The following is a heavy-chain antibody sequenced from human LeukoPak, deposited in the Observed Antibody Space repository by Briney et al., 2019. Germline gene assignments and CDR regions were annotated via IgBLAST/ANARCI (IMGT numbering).Heavy chain of an antibody. Sequence: GGSLRLSCAASGFTFSSYAMSWVRQAPGKGLEWVSAISGSGGSTYYADSVKGRFTISRDNSKNTLYLQMNGLRAEDTAVYYCAKVLGYCTNGVCFRAFDIWGQGTMVTVSS. CDR1: GFTFSSYA. CDR3: AKVLGYCTNGVCFRAFDI. V-gene: IGHV3-23*01. J-gene: IGHJ3*02. CDR2: ISGSGGST. D-gene: IGHD2-8*01.